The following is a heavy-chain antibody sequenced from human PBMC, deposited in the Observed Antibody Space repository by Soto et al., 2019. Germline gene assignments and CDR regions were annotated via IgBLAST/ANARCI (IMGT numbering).Heavy chain of an antibody. CDR1: GFTFSSYG. CDR2: IWYDGSNK. J-gene: IGHJ4*02. Sequence: QVQLVESGGGVVQPGRSLRLSCAASGFTFSSYGMHWVRQAPGKGLEWVAVIWYDGSNKYNADSVKGRFTISRDNSKNTLYLQMSSLRAEDTAVYYWAREFWSGPFDYWGQGTLVTVSS. CDR3: AREFWSGPFDY. V-gene: IGHV3-33*01. D-gene: IGHD3-3*01.